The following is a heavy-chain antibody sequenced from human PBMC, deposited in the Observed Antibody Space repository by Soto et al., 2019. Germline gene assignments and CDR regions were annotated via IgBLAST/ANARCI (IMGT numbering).Heavy chain of an antibody. D-gene: IGHD1-26*01. CDR2: ISGSGGST. J-gene: IGHJ1*01. Sequence: EVQLLESGGGLVQPGGSLRLSCAASGFTFSSYAMSWVRQAPGKGLEWVSAISGSGGSTYYADSVKGRFTISRDNSKNTLDLQMNSLRAEDTAVYYCAKGPRGGSYSGAEYFQHWGQGTLVTVSS. CDR3: AKGPRGGSYSGAEYFQH. V-gene: IGHV3-23*01. CDR1: GFTFSSYA.